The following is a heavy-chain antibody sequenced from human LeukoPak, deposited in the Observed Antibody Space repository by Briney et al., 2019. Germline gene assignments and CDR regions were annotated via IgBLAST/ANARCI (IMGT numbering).Heavy chain of an antibody. CDR1: TFSSYA. Sequence: TFSSYAMSWVRQPPGKGLEWIGAIYYDGNTYYNPSLKGRITISVDTSKNQFSLKLTSVTAADSAVYYCARLSDFDILTGYHYYFDYWGQGALVTVSS. CDR3: ARLSDFDILTGYHYYFDY. D-gene: IGHD3-9*01. V-gene: IGHV4-39*01. J-gene: IGHJ4*02. CDR2: IYYDGNT.